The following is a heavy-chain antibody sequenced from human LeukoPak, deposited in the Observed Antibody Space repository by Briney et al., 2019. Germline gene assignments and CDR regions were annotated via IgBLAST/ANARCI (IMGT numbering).Heavy chain of an antibody. V-gene: IGHV1-2*02. J-gene: IGHJ4*02. Sequence: ASVKVSCKASGYSFTDYYIHWVRQAPGQGLEWMGWIKSKSGGTNYAQKFQGRVTMTRDTSISTAYMELSRLRSDDTAVYYCARRPDYGDPSDYWGQGTLVTVSS. D-gene: IGHD4-17*01. CDR2: IKSKSGGT. CDR1: GYSFTDYY. CDR3: ARRPDYGDPSDY.